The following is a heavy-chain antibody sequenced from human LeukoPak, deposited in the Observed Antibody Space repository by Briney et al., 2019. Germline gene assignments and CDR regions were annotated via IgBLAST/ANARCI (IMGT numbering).Heavy chain of an antibody. V-gene: IGHV4-59*08. CDR3: ARHFGDDYGRSFDF. D-gene: IGHD4-17*01. Sequence: SETLSLACTVSGGSIRSYYWSWIRQPPRKGLEWIAYIYHTGSTNYNPSLKGRVTMSVDTSKNQFSLKLSSVTAADTAVYYCARHFGDDYGRSFDFWGQGTLVTVSS. J-gene: IGHJ4*02. CDR1: GGSIRSYY. CDR2: IYHTGST.